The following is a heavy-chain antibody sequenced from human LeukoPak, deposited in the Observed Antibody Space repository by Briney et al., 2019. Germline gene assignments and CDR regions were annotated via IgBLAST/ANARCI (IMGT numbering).Heavy chain of an antibody. D-gene: IGHD1-26*01. V-gene: IGHV3-48*03. CDR1: GFTLSGYE. CDR2: ISGPST. CDR3: ASRRVAVPTTRAFDY. Sequence: GGSLRLSCAASGFTLSGYEMNWLRQAPGKGPEWISGISGPSTYYAHSVKGRFTISIDDAKNSLYLQMNSLTVEHTAVYYCASRRVAVPTTRAFDYWGQGTLVTVSS. J-gene: IGHJ4*02.